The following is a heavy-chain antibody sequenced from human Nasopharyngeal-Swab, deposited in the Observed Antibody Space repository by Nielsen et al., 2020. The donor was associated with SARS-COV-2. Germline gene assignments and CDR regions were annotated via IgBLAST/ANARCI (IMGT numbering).Heavy chain of an antibody. CDR2: INHSGST. D-gene: IGHD6-13*01. J-gene: IGHJ5*02. Sequence: SETLSLTCAVYGGSFSGYYWSWIRQPPGKGLEWIGEINHSGSTNYNPSLKSRVTISVDTSKNQFSLKLSSVTAADTAVYYCARGPSAVAFDPWGQGTRVTVPQ. V-gene: IGHV4-34*01. CDR3: ARGPSAVAFDP. CDR1: GGSFSGYY.